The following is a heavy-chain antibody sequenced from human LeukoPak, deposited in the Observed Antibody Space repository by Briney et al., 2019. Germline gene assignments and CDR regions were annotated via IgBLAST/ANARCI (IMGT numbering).Heavy chain of an antibody. Sequence: QPGGSLRLSCDASGFTSNKYLMSWVRQAPGRGLEWVANIKKDGSEESYLDSVKGRFTVSRDNAKNSLFLQMNSLRGEDTAVYYCARSNPNRNALDLWGQGTMVTISS. V-gene: IGHV3-7*01. CDR2: IKKDGSEE. J-gene: IGHJ3*01. CDR3: ARSNPNRNALDL. CDR1: GFTSNKYL. D-gene: IGHD1-14*01.